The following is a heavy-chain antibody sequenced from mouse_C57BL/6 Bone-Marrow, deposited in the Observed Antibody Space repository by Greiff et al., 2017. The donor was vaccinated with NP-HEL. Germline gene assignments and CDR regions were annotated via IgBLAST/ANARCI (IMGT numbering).Heavy chain of an antibody. V-gene: IGHV5-2*01. CDR3: ARHGGYPFAY. CDR1: EYEFPSHD. CDR2: INSDGGST. J-gene: IGHJ3*01. D-gene: IGHD2-2*01. Sequence: EVQGVESGGGLVQPGESLKLSCESNEYEFPSHDMSWVRKTPEKRLELVAAINSDGGSTYYPDTMERRFIISRDNTKKTLYLHMSKLRSEDTSLYDCARHGGYPFAYWGQGTLVTVSA.